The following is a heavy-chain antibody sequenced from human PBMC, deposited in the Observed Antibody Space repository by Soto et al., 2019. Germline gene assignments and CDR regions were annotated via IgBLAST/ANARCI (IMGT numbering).Heavy chain of an antibody. CDR2: LSAYNGDT. J-gene: IGHJ3*01. Sequence: QVQLVQSGAEVKKPGASVRVSCKTSGYTFINYGTTWVRQAPGQGLEWMGWLSAYNGDTSSSEKLQDRFTMTTDTSTNTVYMDLRSLTSDDTAVYYCARWSAIVGGAEALDVWGQGTMVIVS. CDR1: GYTFINYG. D-gene: IGHD1-26*01. CDR3: ARWSAIVGGAEALDV. V-gene: IGHV1-18*01.